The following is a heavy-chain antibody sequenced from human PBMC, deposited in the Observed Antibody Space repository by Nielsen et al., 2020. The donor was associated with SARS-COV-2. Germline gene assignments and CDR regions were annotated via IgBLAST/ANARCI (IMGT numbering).Heavy chain of an antibody. D-gene: IGHD3-22*01. Sequence: SLKISCAASGFTFDDYAMHWVRQAPGKGLEWVSGISWNSGSIGYADSVKGRLTISRDNAKNSLYLQMNSLRAEDTALYYCAKDAGYDSSLDYWGQGTLVTASS. CDR1: GFTFDDYA. CDR2: ISWNSGSI. V-gene: IGHV3-9*01. J-gene: IGHJ4*02. CDR3: AKDAGYDSSLDY.